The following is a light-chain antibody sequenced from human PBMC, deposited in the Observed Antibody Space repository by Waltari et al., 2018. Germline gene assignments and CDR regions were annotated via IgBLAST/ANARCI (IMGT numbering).Light chain of an antibody. CDR1: QSLSNY. CDR3: QQRIKGFA. Sequence: EVVLTQSPATLSLSPGESAILSCRASQSLSNYLAWYQQKPGQAPRLLIYDASNRATGIPARFSGSGSGTDFTLTISSLEPEDFAVYYCQQRIKGFAFGPGTKVDIK. V-gene: IGKV3-11*01. CDR2: DAS. J-gene: IGKJ3*01.